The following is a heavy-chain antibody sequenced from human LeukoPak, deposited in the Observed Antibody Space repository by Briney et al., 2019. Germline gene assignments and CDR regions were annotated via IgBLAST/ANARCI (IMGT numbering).Heavy chain of an antibody. CDR3: AGDNYYYDSSGYYSY. J-gene: IGHJ4*02. V-gene: IGHV4-38-2*02. CDR2: MYHSGTT. Sequence: SETLSLTCSVSGYSVSSGYYWGWIRQSPGKGLEWIGSMYHSGTTYHNPSLKSRVTISVDTSKNQFSLKLSSVTAADTAVYYCAGDNYYYDSSGYYSYWGQGTLVTVSS. CDR1: GYSVSSGYY. D-gene: IGHD3-22*01.